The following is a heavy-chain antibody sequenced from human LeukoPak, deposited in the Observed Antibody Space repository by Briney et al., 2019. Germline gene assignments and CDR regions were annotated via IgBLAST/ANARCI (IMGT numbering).Heavy chain of an antibody. V-gene: IGHV3-53*04. J-gene: IGHJ6*02. D-gene: IGHD6-25*01. CDR2: IYSGGST. CDR3: AIFSQRAGNV. Sequence: PGGSLRLSCAASGFTFSSYAMSWVRQAPGKGLEWVSVIYSGGSTYYADSVKGRFTISRHNSKNTLYLQMNSLRAEDTAVYYCAIFSQRAGNVWGQGTTVTVSS. CDR1: GFTFSSYA.